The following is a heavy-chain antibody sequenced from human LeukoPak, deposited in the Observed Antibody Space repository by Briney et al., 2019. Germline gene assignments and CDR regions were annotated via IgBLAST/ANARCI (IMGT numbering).Heavy chain of an antibody. CDR1: GGSISSYY. CDR3: ARSVEGYCSGGSCYSYYYYMDV. Sequence: PSETLSLTCTVSGGSISSYYWSWIRQPPGKGLEWIGYIYYSGSTNYNPSLKSRVTISVDTSKNQFSLRLSSVTAADTAVYYCARSVEGYCSGGSCYSYYYYMDVWGKGTTVTISS. J-gene: IGHJ6*03. D-gene: IGHD2-15*01. V-gene: IGHV4-59*01. CDR2: IYYSGST.